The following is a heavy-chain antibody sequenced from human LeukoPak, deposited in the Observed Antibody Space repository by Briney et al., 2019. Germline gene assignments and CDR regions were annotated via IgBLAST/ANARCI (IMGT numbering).Heavy chain of an antibody. V-gene: IGHV3-21*01. CDR3: ARVLRYYYGSGSPSYFDY. J-gene: IGHJ4*02. CDR1: GFTFSSHS. Sequence: PGGSLRLSCAASGFTFSSHSLNWVRQAPGRGLEWVSSISSTSRYIYYADSVKGRFTISRDNAKNSLYLQMNSLRAEDTAVYYCARVLRYYYGSGSPSYFDYWGQGTLVTVSS. D-gene: IGHD3-10*01. CDR2: ISSTSRYI.